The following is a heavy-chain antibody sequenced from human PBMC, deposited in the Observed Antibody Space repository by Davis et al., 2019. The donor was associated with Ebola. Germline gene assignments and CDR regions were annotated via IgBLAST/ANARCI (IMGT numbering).Heavy chain of an antibody. V-gene: IGHV3-21*04. D-gene: IGHD3-22*01. CDR2: ISSSSSYI. J-gene: IGHJ4*02. CDR1: GFTFGDYA. Sequence: GGSLRLSCTASGFTFGDYAMSWFRQAPGKGLEWVSSISSSSSYIYYADSVKGRFTISRDNAKNSLYLQMNSLRTEDTALYYCAKDTYYDSSGYFDYWGQGTLVTVSS. CDR3: AKDTYYDSSGYFDY.